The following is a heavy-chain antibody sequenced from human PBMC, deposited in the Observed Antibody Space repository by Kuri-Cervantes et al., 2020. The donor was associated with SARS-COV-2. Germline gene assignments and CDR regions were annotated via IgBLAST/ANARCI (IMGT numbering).Heavy chain of an antibody. CDR3: AKDGSSVGYYYGSGSKGDAFDI. D-gene: IGHD3-10*01. V-gene: IGHV3-30*04. Sequence: GGSLRLSCAASGFTFSSYAMHWVRQAPGKGLEWVTVISYDGSNKYYADSVKGRFTISRDNSKNTLYLQMNSLRDEDTAVYYCAKDGSSVGYYYGSGSKGDAFDIWGQGTMVTVSS. CDR1: GFTFSSYA. CDR2: ISYDGSNK. J-gene: IGHJ3*02.